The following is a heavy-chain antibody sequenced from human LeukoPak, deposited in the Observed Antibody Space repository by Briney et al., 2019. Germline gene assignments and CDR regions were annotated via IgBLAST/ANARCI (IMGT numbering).Heavy chain of an antibody. CDR1: GFTFSGAW. J-gene: IGHJ4*02. Sequence: PGGSLRLSCTASGFTFSGAWMTWVRQAPGKGLEWVANIREDGTEKNYVDSVKGRFTISRDNPKNSLFLQMSKLRDDDTAIYYCARHVGISFWGQGTLVTVSS. D-gene: IGHD7-27*01. CDR2: IREDGTEK. CDR3: ARHVGISF. V-gene: IGHV3-7*01.